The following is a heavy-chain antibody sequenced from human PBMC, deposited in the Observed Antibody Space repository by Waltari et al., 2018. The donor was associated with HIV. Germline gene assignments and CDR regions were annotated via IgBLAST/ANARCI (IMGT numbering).Heavy chain of an antibody. V-gene: IGHV3-30-3*01. CDR2: ISYDGSNK. D-gene: IGHD3-22*01. CDR1: GFTFRSYA. Sequence: QVQLVESGGGGVQPGRSLRPACAASGFTFRSYAMHWVRQAPGKGLEWVAVISYDGSNKYYADSVKGRFTISRDNSKNTLYLQMNSLRAEDTAVYYCARDPYYYDSSGYLCYFDYWGQGTLVTVSS. CDR3: ARDPYYYDSSGYLCYFDY. J-gene: IGHJ4*02.